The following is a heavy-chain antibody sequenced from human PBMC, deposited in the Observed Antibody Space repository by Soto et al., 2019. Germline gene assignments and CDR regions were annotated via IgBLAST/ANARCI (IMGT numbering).Heavy chain of an antibody. Sequence: EVQLVESGGGLVKPGGSLRLSCAASGFSFSTYTMSWVRQAPGKGLEWVSSISSSSSYIYYSDSMKGRFTISRDNAKNSLFLQMSSLRLEDMAVYYCARSSLGILRFLEWSFDYWGQGTLVTVSS. CDR1: GFSFSTYT. D-gene: IGHD3-3*01. V-gene: IGHV3-21*01. J-gene: IGHJ4*02. CDR3: ARSSLGILRFLEWSFDY. CDR2: ISSSSSYI.